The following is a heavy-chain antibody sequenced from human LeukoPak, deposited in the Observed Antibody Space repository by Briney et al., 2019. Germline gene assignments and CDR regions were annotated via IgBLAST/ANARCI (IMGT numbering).Heavy chain of an antibody. CDR1: GYTFTSYY. V-gene: IGHV1-46*01. J-gene: IGHJ4*02. CDR2: INPSGGST. CDR3: ARELSPYFDY. Sequence: ASVKVSCKASGYTFTSYYTHWVPHARGQGLEWMGIINPSGGSTSYAQKFQGRVTMTRDTSTSTVYMELSSLRSEDTAVYYCARELSPYFDYWGQGTLVTVSS.